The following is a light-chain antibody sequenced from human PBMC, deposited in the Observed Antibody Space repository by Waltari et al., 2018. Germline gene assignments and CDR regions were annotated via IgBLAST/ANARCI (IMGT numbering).Light chain of an antibody. CDR1: SSDVGDYRY. V-gene: IGLV2-14*01. J-gene: IGLJ2*01. CDR2: EVS. Sequence: QSALPQPASVSGSPGQSITISCSGTSSDVGDYRYVAWYQQHPGKAPKLMIYEVSNRPSGVSNRFSGSKSGNTASLTISGLQAEDEADYYCSSYTTSTSYVVFGGGTKLTVL. CDR3: SSYTTSTSYVV.